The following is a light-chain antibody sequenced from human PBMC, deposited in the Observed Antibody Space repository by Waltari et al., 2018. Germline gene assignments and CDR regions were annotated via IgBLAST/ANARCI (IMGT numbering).Light chain of an antibody. CDR2: AVS. Sequence: QSALTPPASVSGSPGQSITISCPGTSSDVGNHKRVSCYKQHPGKAPKLMIYAVSKRPSGVSYRFSGSKSGDMASLTISGLQPEDEAEYFCSSYAGSSKGVFGGGTKVTVL. CDR1: SSDVGNHKR. V-gene: IGLV2-23*02. CDR3: SSYAGSSKGV. J-gene: IGLJ2*01.